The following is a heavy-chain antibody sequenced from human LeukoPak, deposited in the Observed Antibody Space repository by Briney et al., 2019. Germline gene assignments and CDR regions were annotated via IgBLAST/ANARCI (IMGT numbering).Heavy chain of an antibody. Sequence: GGSLRLSCAASEFTFSSYTMNWVRQAPGKGLEWVSSISSSSSYIYYADSVKGRFAISRDNAKNSLYLQMNSLRADDTAVYYCARSLLWFGANLIWFDSWGQGTLVTVSS. CDR1: EFTFSSYT. V-gene: IGHV3-21*01. CDR3: ARSLLWFGANLIWFDS. D-gene: IGHD3-10*01. CDR2: ISSSSSYI. J-gene: IGHJ5*01.